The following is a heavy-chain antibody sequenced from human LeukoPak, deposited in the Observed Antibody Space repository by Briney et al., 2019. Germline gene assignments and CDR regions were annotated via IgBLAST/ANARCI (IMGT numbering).Heavy chain of an antibody. CDR2: INPSGGST. J-gene: IGHJ5*02. D-gene: IGHD4-17*01. Sequence: GASVKVSCKASGYTFTNYYVHWVRQAPGQGLEWMGVINPSGGSTNYAQRFQGRVTMTRDTSTSTVYMELSSLRSEDTAVYYCARDSTVTTFRGCVDLWGQGTLVTVSS. CDR1: GYTFTNYY. CDR3: ARDSTVTTFRGCVDL. V-gene: IGHV1-46*01.